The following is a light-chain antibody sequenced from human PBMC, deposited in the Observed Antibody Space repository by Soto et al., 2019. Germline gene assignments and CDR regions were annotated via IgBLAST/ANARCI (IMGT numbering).Light chain of an antibody. CDR2: GPS. CDR3: QQYDISPWT. J-gene: IGKJ1*01. Sequence: EIVFTQSPGTLSLSPGEIATLSCRASQSISSSYLAWYQQKPGQAPRLLIYGPSSRATGIPDRFSGSGSGTDFTLTIIRLEPEDFAVYYCQQYDISPWTFGQGTKV. CDR1: QSISSSY. V-gene: IGKV3-20*01.